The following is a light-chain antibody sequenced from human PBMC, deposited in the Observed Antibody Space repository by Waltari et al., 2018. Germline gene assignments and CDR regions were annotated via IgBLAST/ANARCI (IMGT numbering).Light chain of an antibody. J-gene: IGKJ1*01. Sequence: DIQLTQSTSSLSASVGDRVTITCQASQDISNYLNWYQQKPGKAPKPLIYDASNLETGVPSRFSGSGSGTDFTFTISSLQPEYIATYYCQQYDNLPLTFGQGTKVEIK. CDR3: QQYDNLPLT. V-gene: IGKV1-33*01. CDR2: DAS. CDR1: QDISNY.